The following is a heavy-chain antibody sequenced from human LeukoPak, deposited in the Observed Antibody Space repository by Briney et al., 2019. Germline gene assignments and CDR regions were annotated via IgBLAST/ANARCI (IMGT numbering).Heavy chain of an antibody. CDR2: ISYDGSNK. V-gene: IGHV3-30*18. CDR1: GFTFSSYG. D-gene: IGHD3-10*01. Sequence: HPGGSLRLSCAASGFTFSSYGMHWVRQAPGKGLEWAAVISYDGSNKYYADSVKGRFTISRDNFKNTLYLQMNSLRVEDTAVYYFAKDEGGFGKYYFDYWGQGTLVTVSS. CDR3: AKDEGGFGKYYFDY. J-gene: IGHJ4*02.